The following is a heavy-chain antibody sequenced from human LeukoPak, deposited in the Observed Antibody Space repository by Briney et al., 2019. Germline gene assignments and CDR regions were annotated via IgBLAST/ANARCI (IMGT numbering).Heavy chain of an antibody. Sequence: PGGSLRLSCAASGFTFSSYWMHWVRQAPGKGLVWVSRTNSDGSSTSYADSVKGRFTISRDNSKNTLYLQMNSLRAEDTAVYYCAREGSEVAGMFDYWGQGTLVTVSS. CDR2: TNSDGSST. D-gene: IGHD6-19*01. CDR1: GFTFSSYW. CDR3: AREGSEVAGMFDY. J-gene: IGHJ4*02. V-gene: IGHV3-74*01.